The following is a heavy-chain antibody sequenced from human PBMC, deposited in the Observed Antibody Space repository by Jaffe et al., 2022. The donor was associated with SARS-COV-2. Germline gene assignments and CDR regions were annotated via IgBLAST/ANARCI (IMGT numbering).Heavy chain of an antibody. J-gene: IGHJ4*02. Sequence: EVQLVESGGGLVKPGGSLRLSCAASGFTFSIYNMKWVRQAPGKGLEWVSSISGSSNSIYYGDSVKGRFTISRDNAKNSVYLQMNSLRAEDTAVYYCAREDSGSFFIRYWGQGTLVTVSS. CDR1: GFTFSIYN. V-gene: IGHV3-21*01. CDR2: ISGSSNSI. CDR3: AREDSGSFFIRY. D-gene: IGHD3-10*01.